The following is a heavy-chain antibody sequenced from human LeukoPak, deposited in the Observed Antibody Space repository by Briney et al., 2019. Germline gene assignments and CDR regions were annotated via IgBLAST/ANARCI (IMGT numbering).Heavy chain of an antibody. CDR1: GFTFSSYS. D-gene: IGHD3-16*01. Sequence: GGSLRLSCAASGFTFSSYSMNWVRQAPGKGLEWVSSISSSSSYIYYADSVKGRFTISRDNAKNSLYLQMNSLRAEDTAVYYCAIIPIEGGGGENYYYYYYMDVWGKGTTVTVSS. CDR3: AIIPIEGGGGENYYYYYYMDV. CDR2: ISSSSSYI. J-gene: IGHJ6*03. V-gene: IGHV3-21*01.